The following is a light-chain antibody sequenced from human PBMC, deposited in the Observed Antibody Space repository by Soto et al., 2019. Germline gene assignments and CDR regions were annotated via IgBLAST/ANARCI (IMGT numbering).Light chain of an antibody. V-gene: IGKV1-39*01. CDR1: QNIRNY. J-gene: IGKJ4*01. CDR3: QQSYNIQALT. Sequence: DIRMTQSPSSLSASVGDRVAITCRASQNIRNYLNWYQQKPGKAPRVLIYGAASLQSGVPSRFSGSGSGTNFSLTINSLQPEDYATYYCQQSYNIQALTFGGGTKVEIK. CDR2: GAA.